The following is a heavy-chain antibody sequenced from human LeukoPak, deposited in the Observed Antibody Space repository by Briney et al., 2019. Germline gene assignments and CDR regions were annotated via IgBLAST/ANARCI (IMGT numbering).Heavy chain of an antibody. CDR1: GGSISSGSYY. V-gene: IGHV4-61*02. CDR3: ARGVSAAGTNWFDP. CDR2: IYTSGST. J-gene: IGHJ5*02. D-gene: IGHD6-13*01. Sequence: SQTLSLTCTVSGGSISSGSYYWSWIRQPAGKGLEWIGRIYTSGSTNYNPSLKSRVTISVDTSKNQFSLKLSSVTAADTAVYYCARGVSAAGTNWFDPWGQGTLATVSS.